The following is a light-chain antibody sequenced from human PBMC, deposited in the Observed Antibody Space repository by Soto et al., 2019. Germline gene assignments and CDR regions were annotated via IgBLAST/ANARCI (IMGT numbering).Light chain of an antibody. CDR2: EVS. CDR3: SSYAGSNGVV. Sequence: QLVLTQPPSASGSPGQSVTISCTGTSSDVGGYNYVSWYQQHPGKAPKVMIFEVSKRPSGVPDRFSGSKSGNAASLTVSGLQADDEADYYCSSYAGSNGVVFGGGTKLTVL. J-gene: IGLJ2*01. CDR1: SSDVGGYNY. V-gene: IGLV2-8*01.